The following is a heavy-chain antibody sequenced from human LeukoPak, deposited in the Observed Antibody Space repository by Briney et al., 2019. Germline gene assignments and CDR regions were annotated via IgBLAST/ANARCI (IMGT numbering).Heavy chain of an antibody. CDR3: ARDPSGSYSEDAFDI. CDR1: GYTFTGYY. D-gene: IGHD1-26*01. CDR2: INPNSGGT. Sequence: DSVKVSCKASGYTFTGYYMHWVRQAPGQGLEWMGWINPNSGGTNYAQKFQGRVTMTRDTSISTAYMELSRLRSDDTAVYYCARDPSGSYSEDAFDIWGQGTMVTVSS. V-gene: IGHV1-2*02. J-gene: IGHJ3*02.